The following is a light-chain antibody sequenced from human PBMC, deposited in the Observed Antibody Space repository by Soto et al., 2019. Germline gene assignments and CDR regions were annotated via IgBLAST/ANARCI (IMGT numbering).Light chain of an antibody. J-gene: IGLJ3*02. CDR1: SSNIGAGYD. CDR2: GNS. Sequence: QSVLTQPPSVSGAPGQRVTISCTGSSSNIGAGYDVHWYQQLLGTAPKLLIYGNSNRPSGVPDRFSGSKSGTSASLAITGLQAEDEADYYCQSYDISLSGWVFGGGTKLTVL. CDR3: QSYDISLSGWV. V-gene: IGLV1-40*01.